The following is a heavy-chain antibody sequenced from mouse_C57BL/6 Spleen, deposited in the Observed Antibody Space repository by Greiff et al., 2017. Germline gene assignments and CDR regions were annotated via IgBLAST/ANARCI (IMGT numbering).Heavy chain of an antibody. V-gene: IGHV1-82*01. D-gene: IGHD2-5*01. CDR1: GYAFSSSW. CDR3: ARSYSNYLYYFDY. Sequence: QVQLQQSGPELVKPGASVKISCKASGYAFSSSWMNWVKQRPGKGLEWIGRIYPGDGDTNYNGKFKGKATLTADKSSSTAYMQLSSLTSEDSAVYFCARSYSNYLYYFDYWGQGTTLTVSS. J-gene: IGHJ2*01. CDR2: IYPGDGDT.